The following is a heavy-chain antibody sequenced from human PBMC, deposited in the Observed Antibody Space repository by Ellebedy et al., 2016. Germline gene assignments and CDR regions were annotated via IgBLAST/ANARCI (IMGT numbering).Heavy chain of an antibody. CDR3: VCQGIPNY. J-gene: IGHJ4*02. D-gene: IGHD2-21*01. CDR1: GYTSSRFW. V-gene: IGHV3-7*03. Sequence: GESLKISCVDSGYTSSRFWMSWVRQAPGKGLEWVANIKEDGSVQDYVDSVKGRFIISRDNAKNSVFLQMNSLRAEDTAVYYCVCQGIPNYWGQGTLVTVSS. CDR2: IKEDGSVQ.